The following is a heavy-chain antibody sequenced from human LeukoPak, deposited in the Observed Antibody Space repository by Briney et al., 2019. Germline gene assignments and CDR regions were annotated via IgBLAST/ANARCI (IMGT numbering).Heavy chain of an antibody. CDR3: ARTTYGDMYYFDY. V-gene: IGHV4-39*01. CDR2: IYYSGST. D-gene: IGHD4-17*01. J-gene: IGHJ4*02. Sequence: SETLSLTCAVYGGSFSSYYWGWIRQPPGKGLEWIGSIYYSGSTYYNPSLKSRVTISVDTSKNQFSLKLSSVTAADTAVYYCARTTYGDMYYFDYWGQGTLVTVSS. CDR1: GGSFSSYY.